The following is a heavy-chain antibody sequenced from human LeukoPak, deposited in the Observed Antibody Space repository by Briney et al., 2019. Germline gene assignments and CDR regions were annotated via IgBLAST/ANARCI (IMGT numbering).Heavy chain of an antibody. CDR1: GYSFISYW. V-gene: IGHV5-51*01. D-gene: IGHD4-17*01. CDR2: IYPGDSDT. J-gene: IGHJ6*02. Sequence: GESLKISCKGSGYSFISYWIGWVRQMPGKGLEWMGIIYPGDSDTRYSPSFQGQVTISADKSISTAYLQWSSLKASDTAMYYCARIIPYYGDYDYYYGMDVWGQGTTVTVSS. CDR3: ARIIPYYGDYDYYYGMDV.